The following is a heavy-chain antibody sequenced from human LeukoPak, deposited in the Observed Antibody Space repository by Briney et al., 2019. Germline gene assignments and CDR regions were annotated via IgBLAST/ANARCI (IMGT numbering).Heavy chain of an antibody. CDR3: ARGEVPDYYDSSPNPLPYY. CDR1: GYTYTSYG. J-gene: IGHJ4*02. Sequence: GASVKVSCKASGYTYTSYGISWVRQAPGQGLEWVGWISAYNGNTNYAQKLQGRVTMTTDTSTSTAYMELRSLRSDDTAVYYCARGEVPDYYDSSPNPLPYYWGQGTLVTVSS. D-gene: IGHD3-22*01. CDR2: ISAYNGNT. V-gene: IGHV1-18*01.